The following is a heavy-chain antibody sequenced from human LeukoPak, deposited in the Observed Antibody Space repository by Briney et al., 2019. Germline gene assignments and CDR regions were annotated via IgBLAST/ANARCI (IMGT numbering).Heavy chain of an antibody. V-gene: IGHV1-69*13. D-gene: IGHD5-18*01. J-gene: IGHJ4*02. Sequence: VASVTVSCKASGGTFSSYAISWVRQAPGQGLEWMGGIIPIFGTANYAQKFQGRVTITADESTSTAYMELSSLRSEDTAVYYCARYSQGVPYFDYWGQGTLVTVSS. CDR3: ARYSQGVPYFDY. CDR1: GGTFSSYA. CDR2: IIPIFGTA.